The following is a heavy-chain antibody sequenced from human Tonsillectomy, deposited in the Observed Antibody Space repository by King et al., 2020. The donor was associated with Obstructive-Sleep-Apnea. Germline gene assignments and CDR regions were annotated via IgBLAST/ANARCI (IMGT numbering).Heavy chain of an antibody. CDR1: GYSFTTYW. J-gene: IGHJ3*02. Sequence: QLVQSGAEVKKPGESLRISCKGSGYSFTTYWISWVRQMPGKGLEWMGRIDPSDSYTNYSPSFQGHVTISADKDISTAYLQWSSLKASDTAIYYCASPRWWTNVTVANPDAFDIWGQGKMVTVSS. CDR2: IDPSDSYT. CDR3: ASPRWWTNVTVANPDAFDI. V-gene: IGHV5-10-1*03. D-gene: IGHD4-17*01.